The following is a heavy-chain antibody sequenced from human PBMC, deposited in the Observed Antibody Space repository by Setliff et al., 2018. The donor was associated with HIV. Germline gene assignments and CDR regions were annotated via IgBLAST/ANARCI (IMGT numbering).Heavy chain of an antibody. J-gene: IGHJ3*01. Sequence: PSETLSLTCTVSGGSISSSSYYWGWIRQPPGKGLEWIGSLYYSGSTYYNPSLKSRVTMSVDTSKNQFSLKLSSVTAADTAVYYCARRIAPGWWGGNSGDAFDLWG. CDR1: GGSISSSSYY. V-gene: IGHV4-39*01. CDR2: LYYSGST. CDR3: ARRIAPGWWGGNSGDAFDL. D-gene: IGHD2-21*02.